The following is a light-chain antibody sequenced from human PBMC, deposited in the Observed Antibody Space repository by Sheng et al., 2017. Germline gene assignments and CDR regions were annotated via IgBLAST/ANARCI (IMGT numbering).Light chain of an antibody. Sequence: IVLTQSPGTLSLSPGERATLSCRASQSVSSNSLAWYQQKPGQSPRLLIYGASNRATGIPDRFSGSGSGTDFTLTISRLEREDSAVYYCQHYSDSLWTFGQGTKVEI. CDR1: QSVSSNS. CDR3: QHYSDSLWT. V-gene: IGKV3-20*01. CDR2: GAS. J-gene: IGKJ1*01.